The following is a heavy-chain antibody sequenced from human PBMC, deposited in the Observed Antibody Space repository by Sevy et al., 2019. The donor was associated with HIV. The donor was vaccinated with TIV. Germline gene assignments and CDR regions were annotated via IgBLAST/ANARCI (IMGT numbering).Heavy chain of an antibody. J-gene: IGHJ4*02. Sequence: SETLSLTCTVSGASISSSGYYWGWIRQPPGKGLEWIASINNVGSFFYDPSLRSRVTISSDTSNKQFSLKLNSVTAADTAIYYCVGPTLTYSSGWSYYDSWGQGTVVTVSS. CDR3: VGPTLTYSSGWSYYDS. CDR1: GASISSSGYY. V-gene: IGHV4-39*01. D-gene: IGHD6-19*01. CDR2: INNVGSF.